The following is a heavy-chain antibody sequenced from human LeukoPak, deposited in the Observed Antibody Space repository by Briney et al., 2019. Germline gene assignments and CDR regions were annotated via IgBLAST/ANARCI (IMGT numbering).Heavy chain of an antibody. V-gene: IGHV3-30*18. J-gene: IGHJ6*02. Sequence: PGGSLRLSCAASGFTFSSYGMPWVRQAPGKGLEWVAVISYDGNNEYYPDSVKGRFTISRDNSKNTLYLLMSSLRPEDTAVYYCAKSQQITVFGVPHGDVWGQGTTVTVSS. CDR1: GFTFSSYG. CDR3: AKSQQITVFGVPHGDV. CDR2: ISYDGNNE. D-gene: IGHD3-3*01.